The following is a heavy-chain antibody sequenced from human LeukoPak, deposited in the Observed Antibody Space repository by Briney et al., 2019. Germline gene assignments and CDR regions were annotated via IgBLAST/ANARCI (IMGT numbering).Heavy chain of an antibody. CDR2: IRYDGSNK. CDR3: AKGHAYCYDSSGYPDAFDI. V-gene: IGHV3-30*02. J-gene: IGHJ3*02. Sequence: GGSVRLSCAASGFTFSSYGMHWVRPAPGKGMEWVAFIRYDGSNKYYAVSGKGGLTISRDNSKNKQYLQMNSPRAQDTAVYYCAKGHAYCYDSSGYPDAFDIWGQGTMVTVSS. D-gene: IGHD3-22*01. CDR1: GFTFSSYG.